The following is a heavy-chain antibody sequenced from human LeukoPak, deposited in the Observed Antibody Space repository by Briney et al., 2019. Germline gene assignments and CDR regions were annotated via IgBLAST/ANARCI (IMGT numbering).Heavy chain of an antibody. CDR3: AKLHVFMGLGELFDAFDI. CDR2: ISYDGSNK. Sequence: GGSLRLSCAASGFTFSSYGMHWVRQAPGKGLEWVAVISYDGSNKYYADSVKGRFTISRDNSKNTLYLQMNSLRAEDTAVYYCAKLHVFMGLGELFDAFDIWGQGTMVTVSS. D-gene: IGHD3-16*01. V-gene: IGHV3-30*18. J-gene: IGHJ3*02. CDR1: GFTFSSYG.